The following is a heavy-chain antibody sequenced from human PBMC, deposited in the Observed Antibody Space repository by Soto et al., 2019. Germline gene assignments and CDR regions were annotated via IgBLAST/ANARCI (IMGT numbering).Heavy chain of an antibody. CDR1: GFTFSSYG. CDR2: ISYDGSNK. D-gene: IGHD4-17*01. J-gene: IGHJ4*02. V-gene: IGHV3-30*18. Sequence: QVQLVESGGGVVQPGRSLRLSCAASGFTFSSYGMHWVRQAPGKGLEWVAVISYDGSNKYYADSVKGRFTISRDNSKNTLYLQMNSLRAEDTAVYYCAKGTSPTTVTTAGLDYWGPGNPGDRLL. CDR3: AKGTSPTTVTTAGLDY.